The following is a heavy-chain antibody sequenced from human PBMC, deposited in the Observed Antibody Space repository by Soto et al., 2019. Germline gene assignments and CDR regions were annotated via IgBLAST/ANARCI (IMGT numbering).Heavy chain of an antibody. V-gene: IGHV4-61*01. CDR1: GVSVSSGSYY. J-gene: IGHJ6*02. CDR3: ARDRRTGTTHFYYGMDV. D-gene: IGHD1-7*01. Sequence: SETLSLTCTVSGVSVSSGSYYWSWIRQPPEKGLGWIGYIYYRGSTHYNPSLESRVTISLDTSKSQFSLKLSSVTAADTAVYFCARDRRTGTTHFYYGMDVWGQGTTVTVSS. CDR2: IYYRGST.